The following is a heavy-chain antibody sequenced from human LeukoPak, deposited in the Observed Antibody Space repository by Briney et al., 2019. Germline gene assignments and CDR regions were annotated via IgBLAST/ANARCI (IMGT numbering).Heavy chain of an antibody. V-gene: IGHV1-69*13. CDR1: GGSFRSYA. Sequence: SVKVSCKASGGSFRSYAISWVRQAPGQGLEWMGEIIPMLGTTNYAQKFQGRVTVTADESTRTAYMELSSLRSEDTAVYYCARGVVVVAALVQYYYYGVDVWGQGTTVTVSS. CDR2: IIPMLGTT. D-gene: IGHD2-15*01. J-gene: IGHJ6*02. CDR3: ARGVVVVAALVQYYYYGVDV.